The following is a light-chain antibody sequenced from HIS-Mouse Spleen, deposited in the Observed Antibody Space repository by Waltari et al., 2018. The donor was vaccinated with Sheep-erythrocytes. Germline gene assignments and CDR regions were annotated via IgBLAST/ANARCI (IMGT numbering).Light chain of an antibody. J-gene: IGLJ3*02. Sequence: QSALTQPASVSGSPGPSITISCTGTSSDVGGSNYVSWYQQHPGKAPKLMIYEVSNRPSGVSNRFSGSKSGNTASLTVSGLQAEDEADYYCSSYAGSNNWVFGGGTKLTVL. CDR1: SSDVGGSNY. CDR2: EVS. CDR3: SSYAGSNNWV. V-gene: IGLV2-14*01.